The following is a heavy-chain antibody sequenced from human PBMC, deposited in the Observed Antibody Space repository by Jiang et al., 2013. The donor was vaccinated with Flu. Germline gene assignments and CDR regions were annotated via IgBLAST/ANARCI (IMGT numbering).Heavy chain of an antibody. D-gene: IGHD3-16*01. Sequence: SGAEVKKPGASVTVSCKASGYTFTRNYIHWVRQAPGHGPEWMGVISPGDGGTHYAQEFQDRVTMTRDTSTRTVYMEVRGLRSEDTAIYYCAKDLAREKDFWGQG. CDR2: ISPGDGGT. CDR3: AKDLAREKDF. V-gene: IGHV1-46*01. CDR1: GYTFTRNY. J-gene: IGHJ4*02.